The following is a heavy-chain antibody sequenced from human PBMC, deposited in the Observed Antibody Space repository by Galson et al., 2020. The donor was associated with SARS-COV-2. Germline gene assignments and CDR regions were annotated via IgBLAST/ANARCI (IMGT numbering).Heavy chain of an antibody. CDR2: ISHSGGT. CDR1: GTSISSGSYS. J-gene: IGHJ4*02. D-gene: IGHD2-8*02. Sequence: SETLSLTCAVSGTSISSGSYSWNWIRQPPGKGLEWVGYISHSGGTYYNPSLKSRVTISGDTSKNQFSLKLSSVTAADTAVYYCARGLDGTGRFNGWDYWGQGTLVTVSS. CDR3: ARGLDGTGRFNGWDY. V-gene: IGHV4-30-2*01.